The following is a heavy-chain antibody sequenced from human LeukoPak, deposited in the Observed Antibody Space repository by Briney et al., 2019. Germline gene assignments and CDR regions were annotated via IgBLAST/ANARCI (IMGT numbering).Heavy chain of an antibody. V-gene: IGHV1-18*01. Sequence: ASVKVSCKASGYTFTSYGISWARQAPGQGPEWMGWISAYNGNTNYAQKLQGRVTMTTDTSTSTAYMELSSLRSEDTAVYYCARAPFDAPSRDCGMDVWGQGTTVTVSS. CDR3: ARAPFDAPSRDCGMDV. CDR1: GYTFTSYG. D-gene: IGHD2/OR15-2a*01. CDR2: ISAYNGNT. J-gene: IGHJ6*02.